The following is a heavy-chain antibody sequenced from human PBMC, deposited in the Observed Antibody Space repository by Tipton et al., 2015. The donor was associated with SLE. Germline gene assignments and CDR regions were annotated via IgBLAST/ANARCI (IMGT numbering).Heavy chain of an antibody. J-gene: IGHJ6*03. CDR3: ARGREWNWSPYYMDV. CDR1: GDSISGYY. CDR2: RFTDGNI. D-gene: IGHD1-1*01. Sequence: TLSLTCTVSGDSISGYYWTWVRQPAGRGLEWLGYRFTDGNINYNPSLKTRLTMSVDTSRDQFSLTLNSVTAADTGIYYCARGREWNWSPYYMDVWGKGTTVTVSS. V-gene: IGHV4-4*07.